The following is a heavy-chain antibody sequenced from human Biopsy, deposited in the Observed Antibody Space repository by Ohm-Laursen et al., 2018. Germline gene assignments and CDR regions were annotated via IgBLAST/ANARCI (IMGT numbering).Heavy chain of an antibody. CDR1: GVTLSGYG. D-gene: IGHD3-10*01. Sequence: SLRLSCAAPGVTLSGYGMNWVRQAPGKGLEWVSSISASSSYIYYADSVKGRFTVSRDNTKNTLYLQMNGLRAADTAIYFCATELLPPGVGGPWLDSWGQGIPVTVSS. J-gene: IGHJ5*01. CDR3: ATELLPPGVGGPWLDS. CDR2: ISASSSYI. V-gene: IGHV3-21*06.